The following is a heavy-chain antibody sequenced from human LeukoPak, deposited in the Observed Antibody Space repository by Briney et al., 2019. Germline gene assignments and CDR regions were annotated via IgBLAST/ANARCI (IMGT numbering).Heavy chain of an antibody. CDR1: GSISSYY. CDR2: IYTSGST. J-gene: IGHJ3*01. Sequence: SETLSLTCTVSGSISSYYWSWIRRPPGKGLEWIGYIYTSGSTNYNPPLKSRVTISVDTSKNQFSLDLSSVTAADTAVYYCARQKCTSTSCLTKNAFDVWGQGTMVTVSS. V-gene: IGHV4-4*09. CDR3: ARQKCTSTSCLTKNAFDV. D-gene: IGHD2-2*01.